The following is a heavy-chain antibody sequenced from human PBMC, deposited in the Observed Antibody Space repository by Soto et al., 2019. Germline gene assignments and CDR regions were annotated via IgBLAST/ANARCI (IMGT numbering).Heavy chain of an antibody. CDR2: ISGSGGST. V-gene: IGHV3-23*01. Sequence: PGGSLRLSCAASGFTFSSYAMSWVRQAPGKGLEWVSAISGSGGSTYYADSVKGRFTISRDNSKNTLYLQMNSLRAEDTAVYYCAKDGPIAARRWKSLAAAGHFDYWGQGTLVTVSS. J-gene: IGHJ4*02. CDR1: GFTFSSYA. CDR3: AKDGPIAARRWKSLAAAGHFDY. D-gene: IGHD6-13*01.